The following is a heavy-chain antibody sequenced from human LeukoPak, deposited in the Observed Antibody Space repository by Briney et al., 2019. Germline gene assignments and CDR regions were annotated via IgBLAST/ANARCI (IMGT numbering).Heavy chain of an antibody. J-gene: IGHJ4*02. CDR3: AQAAGCSSTSCYRGPYFDY. V-gene: IGHV3-74*01. Sequence: GGSLRLSCAASGFTFSAYWMHWVRQAPGKGLVWVSRLNSDGSTTTYADSVKGRFTISRDSSKNTLYLQMNSLRAEDTAVYYCAQAAGCSSTSCYRGPYFDYWGQGTLVTVSS. CDR1: GFTFSAYW. CDR2: LNSDGSTT. D-gene: IGHD2-2*02.